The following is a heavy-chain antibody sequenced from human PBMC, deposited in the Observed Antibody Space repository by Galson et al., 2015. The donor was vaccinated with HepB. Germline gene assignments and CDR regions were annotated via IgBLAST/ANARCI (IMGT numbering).Heavy chain of an antibody. J-gene: IGHJ3*02. CDR3: ARSHKYWEDAFGI. V-gene: IGHV4-34*01. Sequence: SETLSLTCAVYGGSLSRYYWNWIRQPPGKGLEWIGQINYSGSTNYNPSLASRVTITVDTSKNQFSLKLSSMTAADTAVYYCARSHKYWEDAFGIWGQGTMVSVSS. CDR1: GGSLSRYY. CDR2: INYSGST. D-gene: IGHD1-26*01.